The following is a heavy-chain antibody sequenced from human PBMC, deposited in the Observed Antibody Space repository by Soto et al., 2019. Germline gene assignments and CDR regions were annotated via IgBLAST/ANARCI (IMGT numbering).Heavy chain of an antibody. V-gene: IGHV1-69*12. CDR3: ARGYYYGSGTHYYYYGMDV. Sequence: QVQLVQSGAEVKKPGSSVKVSCKASGGTFSSYAISWVRQAPGQGLEWMGGIIPIFGTANYAQKFQGRVTITADESTSTAYMELSSLRSEDTAVYYCARGYYYGSGTHYYYYGMDVWGQGTTVTVSS. J-gene: IGHJ6*02. CDR2: IIPIFGTA. D-gene: IGHD3-10*01. CDR1: GGTFSSYA.